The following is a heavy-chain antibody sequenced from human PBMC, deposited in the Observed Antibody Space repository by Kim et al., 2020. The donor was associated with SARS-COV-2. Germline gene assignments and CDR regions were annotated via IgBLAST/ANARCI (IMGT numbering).Heavy chain of an antibody. CDR1: GFTFSSYA. Sequence: GGSLRLSCAASGFTFSSYAMHWVRQAPGKGLEWVAVISYDGSNKYYADSVKGRFTISRDNSKNTLYLQMNSLRAEDTAVYYCARDTNKQWLAYYFDYWGQGTLVTVSS. V-gene: IGHV3-30*04. J-gene: IGHJ4*02. D-gene: IGHD6-19*01. CDR2: ISYDGSNK. CDR3: ARDTNKQWLAYYFDY.